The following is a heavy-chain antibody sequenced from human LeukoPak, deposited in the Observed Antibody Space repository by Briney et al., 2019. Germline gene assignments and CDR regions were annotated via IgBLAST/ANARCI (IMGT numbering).Heavy chain of an antibody. J-gene: IGHJ5*02. Sequence: GGSLRLSCAASGFTFDDYAMHWVRHAPGKGLEWVSGISLNSGSIGYADSVKGRFTISRDNAKNSLYLQMNSLRAEDTALYYCAKDIYPDIVVVPAASNWFDPWGQGTLVTVSS. V-gene: IGHV3-9*01. D-gene: IGHD2-2*01. CDR2: ISLNSGSI. CDR3: AKDIYPDIVVVPAASNWFDP. CDR1: GFTFDDYA.